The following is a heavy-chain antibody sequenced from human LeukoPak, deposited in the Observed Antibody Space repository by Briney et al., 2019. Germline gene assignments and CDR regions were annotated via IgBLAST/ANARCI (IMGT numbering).Heavy chain of an antibody. Sequence: GSSVKVSCKASGGTFSSYAISWVRQAPGQGLEWMGRIIPILGIANYAQRFQGRVTITADKSTSTAYMELRSLRSDDTAVFYCARSGNLAYCGGDCYLDYWGQGTLVTVSS. J-gene: IGHJ4*02. CDR3: ARSGNLAYCGGDCYLDY. D-gene: IGHD2-21*02. CDR1: GGTFSSYA. CDR2: IIPILGIA. V-gene: IGHV1-69*04.